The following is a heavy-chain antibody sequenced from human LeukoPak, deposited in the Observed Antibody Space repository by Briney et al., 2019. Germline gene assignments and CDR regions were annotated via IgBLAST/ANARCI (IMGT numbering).Heavy chain of an antibody. CDR2: IIPILGIA. CDR3: ARGGLKQQLPDY. Sequence: SVKVSCKASGGTFSSYAISWVRQAPGQGLEWMGRIIPILGIANYAQKFQGRVTITADKSTSTAYMELSSLRSEDTAVYYCARGGLKQQLPDYWGQGTLVTVSS. J-gene: IGHJ4*02. V-gene: IGHV1-69*04. CDR1: GGTFSSYA. D-gene: IGHD6-13*01.